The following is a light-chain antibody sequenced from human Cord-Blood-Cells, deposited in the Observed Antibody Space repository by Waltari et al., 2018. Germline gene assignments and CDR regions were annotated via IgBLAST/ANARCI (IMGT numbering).Light chain of an antibody. CDR3: QERSNWLT. Sequence: EIVLTQSPATLSLSPGERATLSCRASQSVSSYLAWYQQKPGQAPRLLIYDASNRATGSPARFSGSACGTDVTLTISSIEPEDFAVDYCQERSNWLTFGGGTKVESK. J-gene: IGKJ4*01. V-gene: IGKV3-11*01. CDR2: DAS. CDR1: QSVSSY.